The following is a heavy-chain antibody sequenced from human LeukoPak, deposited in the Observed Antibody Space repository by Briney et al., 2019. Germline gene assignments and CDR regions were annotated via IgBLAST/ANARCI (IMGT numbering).Heavy chain of an antibody. V-gene: IGHV3-7*02. CDR1: GLTFSRSW. CDR2: IKQDGTSK. J-gene: IGHJ4*02. CDR3: ARHGDYCFDL. D-gene: IGHD2-21*01. Sequence: GGSLRPSCAASGLTFSRSWMGWVRQAPGKGLEWVANIKQDGTSKYYVDSVMGRFTISRDNAENSVYLQMISLSAGDTAVYYCARHGDYCFDLWGPGTRVTVSS.